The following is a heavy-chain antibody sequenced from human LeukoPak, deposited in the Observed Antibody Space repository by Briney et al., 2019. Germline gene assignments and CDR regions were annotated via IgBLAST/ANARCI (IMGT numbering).Heavy chain of an antibody. Sequence: PSGTLSLTCTVSGGSISSYYWSWIRQPPGKGLEWIGYIYYSGSTNYNPSLKSRVTISVDTSKNQFSLKLTSVTAADTAVYYCARDVGGDYDYYYGMDVWGQGTTVTVSS. CDR1: GGSISSYY. CDR3: ARDVGGDYDYYYGMDV. V-gene: IGHV4-59*01. J-gene: IGHJ6*02. D-gene: IGHD4-17*01. CDR2: IYYSGST.